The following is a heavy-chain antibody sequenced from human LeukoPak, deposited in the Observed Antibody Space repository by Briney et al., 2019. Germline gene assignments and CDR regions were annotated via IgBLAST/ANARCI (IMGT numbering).Heavy chain of an antibody. CDR1: GHSFTSYW. CDR2: IYPGDSDT. Sequence: GESLKISCKGSGHSFTSYWIGWVRQMPGKGLEVVGIIYPGDSDTRYSPSFQGQVTISADKYISTAYLQWSSLKASDTAMYYCARHRDGSSVDYWGQGTLVTVSS. D-gene: IGHD6-6*01. V-gene: IGHV5-51*01. J-gene: IGHJ4*02. CDR3: ARHRDGSSVDY.